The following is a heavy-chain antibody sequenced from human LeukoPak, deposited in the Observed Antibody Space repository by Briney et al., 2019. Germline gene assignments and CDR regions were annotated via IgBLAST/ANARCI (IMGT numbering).Heavy chain of an antibody. CDR2: INPNSGGT. Sequence: ASVKVSCKASGYTFTGYYMHWVRQAPGQGLEWMGWINPNSGGTNYAQKFQGRVTMTRDTSISTAYMELSRLRSDDAAVYYCASLGTRFLEWSSDAFDIWGQGTMVTVSS. CDR1: GYTFTGYY. D-gene: IGHD3-3*01. J-gene: IGHJ3*02. CDR3: ASLGTRFLEWSSDAFDI. V-gene: IGHV1-2*02.